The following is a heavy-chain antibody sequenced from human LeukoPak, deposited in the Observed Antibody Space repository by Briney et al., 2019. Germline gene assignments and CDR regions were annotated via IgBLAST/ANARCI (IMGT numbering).Heavy chain of an antibody. CDR1: GYSFGSFW. Sequence: KISCKGSGYSFGSFWINWVRQAPGQGLEWMGGIIPIFGTANYAQKFQGRVTITTDESTSTAYMELSSLRSEDTAVYYCARDSGGAAAGSYFDYWGQGTLVTVSS. CDR3: ARDSGGAAAGSYFDY. J-gene: IGHJ4*02. CDR2: IIPIFGTA. V-gene: IGHV1-69*05. D-gene: IGHD6-13*01.